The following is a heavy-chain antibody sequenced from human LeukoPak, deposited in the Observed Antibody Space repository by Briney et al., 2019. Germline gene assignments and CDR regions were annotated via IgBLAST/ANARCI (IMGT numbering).Heavy chain of an antibody. D-gene: IGHD4-23*01. J-gene: IGHJ3*02. CDR3: ARVLPTVVTDDAFDI. CDR1: GASITRYY. CDR2: VFYNGAT. Sequence: SETLSLTCSVSGASITRYYWTWIRQPVGKGLEWFGTVFYNGATQYSPSLKGRVTISIDTSKNQFSLKLSSVTAADTAVYYCARVLPTVVTDDAFDIWGQGTMVTVSS. V-gene: IGHV4-59*12.